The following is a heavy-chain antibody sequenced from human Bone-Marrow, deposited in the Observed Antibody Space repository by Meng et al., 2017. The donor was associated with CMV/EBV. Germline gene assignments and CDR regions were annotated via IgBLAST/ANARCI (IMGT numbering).Heavy chain of an antibody. CDR1: GFTFGDYA. V-gene: IGHV3-49*04. J-gene: IGHJ6*02. Sequence: GGSLRLSCTASGFTFGDYAISWVRQAPGKGLEWVGFIRSKAYGGTTEYAASVKGRFTISRDDSKSIAYLQMNSLKTEDTAVYYCTRTYYDILTGYSHGMDVWGQGTTVTVSS. D-gene: IGHD3-9*01. CDR3: TRTYYDILTGYSHGMDV. CDR2: IRSKAYGGTT.